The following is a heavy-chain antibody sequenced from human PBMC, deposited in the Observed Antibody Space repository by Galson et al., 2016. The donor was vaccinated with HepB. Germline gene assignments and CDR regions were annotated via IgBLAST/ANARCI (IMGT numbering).Heavy chain of an antibody. Sequence: SVKVSCKASGYTFTDYGITWVRQAPGQGLEWLGWINPYTAKTNYAQILQGRVSMSTDTSTSTAYIELRSLRSDDTALYYCARSFQTDAFDIWGQGAMVAVSS. CDR3: ARSFQTDAFDI. V-gene: IGHV1-18*04. J-gene: IGHJ3*02. CDR2: INPYTAKT. CDR1: GYTFTDYG.